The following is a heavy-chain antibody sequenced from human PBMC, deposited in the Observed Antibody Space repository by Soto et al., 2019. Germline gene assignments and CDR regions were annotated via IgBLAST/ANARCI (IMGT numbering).Heavy chain of an antibody. CDR1: GDTFSSYA. J-gene: IGHJ4*02. Sequence: QVPLVQSGAEVKKPGSSVKVSCKASGDTFSSYAINWVRQAPGQGLEWMGGIIPMFGTANYAQKFKGRVTITAGEITSTVYMELSSLRSEDTAVYYCARVGPAHYYDSSGYYSPLDYWGQGTLVTVSS. CDR3: ARVGPAHYYDSSGYYSPLDY. D-gene: IGHD3-22*01. CDR2: IIPMFGTA. V-gene: IGHV1-69*01.